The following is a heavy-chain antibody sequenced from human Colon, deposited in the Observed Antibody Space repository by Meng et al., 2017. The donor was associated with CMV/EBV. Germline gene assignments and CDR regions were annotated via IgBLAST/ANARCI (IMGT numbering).Heavy chain of an antibody. CDR1: GFTFSSYA. D-gene: IGHD2-2*01. CDR2: ISGSGDST. CDR3: ARLGAVPAALLL. V-gene: IGHV3-23*01. Sequence: GESLKISCAASGFTFSSYAMNWVRQTPGKGLEWVSSISGSGDSTYYADSVKGRFTISRDNAKNSLYLEMNSLRAEDTAVYYCARLGAVPAALLLWGQGTTVTVSS. J-gene: IGHJ6*02.